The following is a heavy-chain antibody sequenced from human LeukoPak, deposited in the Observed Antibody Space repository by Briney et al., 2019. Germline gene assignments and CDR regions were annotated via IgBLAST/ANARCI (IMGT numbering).Heavy chain of an antibody. V-gene: IGHV3-7*03. CDR2: IKQDGSEK. J-gene: IGHJ4*02. Sequence: PGGSLRLSCAASGFTFSSYWMSWVRQAPGKGLEWVANIKQDGSEKYYVDSVKGRFTISRDNAKNSLYLRMNSLRAEDTAVYYCARVRGIRYCTNGVCYPADYWGQGTLVTVSS. D-gene: IGHD2-8*01. CDR1: GFTFSSYW. CDR3: ARVRGIRYCTNGVCYPADY.